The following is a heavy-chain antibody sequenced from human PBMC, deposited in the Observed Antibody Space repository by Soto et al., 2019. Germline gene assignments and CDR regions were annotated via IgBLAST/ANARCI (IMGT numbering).Heavy chain of an antibody. D-gene: IGHD3-10*01. J-gene: IGHJ5*02. CDR1: GGSISSSNW. CDR3: ARDYMVRGVMRWFDP. V-gene: IGHV4-4*02. Sequence: QVQLQESGPGLVKPSGTLSLTCAVSGGSISSSNWWSWVRQPPGKGLEWIGEIYHSGSTNYNPSLKSRVTISVDKSTTQFPLKLSSVTAADTAVYYCARDYMVRGVMRWFDPWGQGTLVTVSS. CDR2: IYHSGST.